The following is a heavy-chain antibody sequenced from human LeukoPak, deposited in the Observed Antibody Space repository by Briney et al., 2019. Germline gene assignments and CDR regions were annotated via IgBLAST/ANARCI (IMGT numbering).Heavy chain of an antibody. D-gene: IGHD3-22*01. CDR3: AMGISGYYYYYYGMDV. V-gene: IGHV1-24*01. CDR2: FDPEDGET. Sequence: ASVKVSCKVSGYTLTELSMHWVRQAPGKGLEWMGGFDPEDGETIYAQKFQGRVTMTEDTSTDTAYMELSSLRSEDTAVYYCAMGISGYYYYYYGMDVWGQGTTVTVSS. J-gene: IGHJ6*02. CDR1: GYTLTELS.